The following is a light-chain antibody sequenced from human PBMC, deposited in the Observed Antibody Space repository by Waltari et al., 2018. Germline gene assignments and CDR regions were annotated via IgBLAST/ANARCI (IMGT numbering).Light chain of an antibody. Sequence: EIVLTQSPATLSLSPGERATLSCRASQSVSVYLAWYQQKPGQAPRLLIFDASSRATGIPARFSGSGSGTDFTLTISSLEPEDFAVYYCHQRSNGLTFGGGTRVEIK. CDR1: QSVSVY. V-gene: IGKV3-11*01. J-gene: IGKJ4*01. CDR2: DAS. CDR3: HQRSNGLT.